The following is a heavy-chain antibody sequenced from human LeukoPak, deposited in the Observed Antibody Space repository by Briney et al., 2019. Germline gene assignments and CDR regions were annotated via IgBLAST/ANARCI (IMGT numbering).Heavy chain of an antibody. CDR1: GGSISSSSYY. V-gene: IGHV4-39*07. CDR2: IYHSGST. Sequence: SETLSLTCTVSGGSISSSSYYWGWIRQPPGKGLEWIGSIYHSGSTYYNPSLKSRVTISVDTSKNQFSLKLSSVTAADTAVYYCARLPRSGYYYGDYWGQGTLVTVSS. D-gene: IGHD3-22*01. J-gene: IGHJ4*02. CDR3: ARLPRSGYYYGDY.